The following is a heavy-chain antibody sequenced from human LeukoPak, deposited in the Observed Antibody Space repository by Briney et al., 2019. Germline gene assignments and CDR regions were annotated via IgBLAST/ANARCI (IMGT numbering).Heavy chain of an antibody. CDR1: GFTFSSYG. CDR3: AKDCSSTSCYYP. J-gene: IGHJ5*02. V-gene: IGHV3-30*02. CDR2: IRYDGGNI. Sequence: GGSLRLSCAASGFTFSSYGMHWVRQAPGKGLEWVAFIRYDGGNIYYADSVKGRFTISRDNSKNTLYLQMNSLRPEDTAVYFCAKDCSSTSCYYPWGQGTLVTVSS. D-gene: IGHD2-2*01.